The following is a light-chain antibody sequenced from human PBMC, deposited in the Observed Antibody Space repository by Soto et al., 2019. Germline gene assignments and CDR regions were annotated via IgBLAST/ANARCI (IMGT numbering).Light chain of an antibody. CDR3: QQYNEYLT. J-gene: IGKJ4*01. CDR2: DAS. Sequence: DIQMTQSPSTLSASVGDRVTITCRASQSISNWLAWYQQKPGKAPKLLIYDASTLESGVPSRFSGSGAGTEFTLTISSLQPDEFAMYYCQQYNEYLTFGGGTKMEIK. V-gene: IGKV1-5*01. CDR1: QSISNW.